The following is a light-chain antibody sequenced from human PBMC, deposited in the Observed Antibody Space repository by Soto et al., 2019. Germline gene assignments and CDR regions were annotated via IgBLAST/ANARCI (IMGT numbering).Light chain of an antibody. CDR3: QQYYSYSPWT. Sequence: IQLTQSPSSLSASVGDRVTFTCMASQSVNKWSSWTHHKPGKVPKLLMFDASTLQTGVPSRFGGGGYGTEFTLPISGLQPDDLAAYYCQQYYSYSPWTFGPGTKVDI. CDR1: QSVNKW. V-gene: IGKV1-5*01. CDR2: DAS. J-gene: IGKJ1*01.